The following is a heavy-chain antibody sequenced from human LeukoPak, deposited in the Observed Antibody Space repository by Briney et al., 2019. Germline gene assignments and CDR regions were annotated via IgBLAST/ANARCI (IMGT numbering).Heavy chain of an antibody. CDR3: VRDYNWGFDY. CDR2: IKKDGSDK. D-gene: IGHD1-1*01. V-gene: IGHV3-7*01. J-gene: IGHJ4*02. CDR1: GFTFSDYW. Sequence: GGSLRLSCAASGFTFSDYWMTWVRQAPGKVLEWVANIKKDGSDKNYVDSVKGRFTISRDNAKNKVYLQMYSLRVEDTSIYYCVRDYNWGFDYWGQGTVVTVSS.